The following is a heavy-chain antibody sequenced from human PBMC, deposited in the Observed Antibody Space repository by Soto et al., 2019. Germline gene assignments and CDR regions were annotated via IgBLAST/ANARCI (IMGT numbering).Heavy chain of an antibody. CDR3: ARSYSPYSSSPVEWFGP. V-gene: IGHV1-69*12. J-gene: IGHJ5*02. CDR1: GGTFSSYA. Sequence: QVQLVQSGAEVKKPGSSVKVSCKASGGTFSSYAISWVRQAPGQGLEWMGGIIPIFGTANYAQKFQGRVTITADESTSTAYMELSSLRSEDTAVYYCARSYSPYSSSPVEWFGPWGQGTLVTVSS. D-gene: IGHD6-13*01. CDR2: IIPIFGTA.